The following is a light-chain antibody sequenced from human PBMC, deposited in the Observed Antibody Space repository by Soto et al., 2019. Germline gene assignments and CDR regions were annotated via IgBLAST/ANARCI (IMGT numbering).Light chain of an antibody. V-gene: IGKV3-11*01. CDR2: DAS. CDR3: QQHSNRPPLT. Sequence: IVLTQSPAPLSLSPGARAALSCRASQSVSSYLAWDQQKPGQAPRLLIYDASNRATGIPARFSGSGSGTDFTLTISSLEPEDFAVYYCQQHSNRPPLTFGQGTKVDIK. CDR1: QSVSSY. J-gene: IGKJ4*01.